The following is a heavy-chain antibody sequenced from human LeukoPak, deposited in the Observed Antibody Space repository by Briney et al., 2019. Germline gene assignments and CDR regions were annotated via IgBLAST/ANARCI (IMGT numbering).Heavy chain of an antibody. CDR2: IYYSGST. D-gene: IGHD2-2*01. CDR3: ARGVPAAIWALMNWFDP. CDR1: GGSFSSGSYY. J-gene: IGHJ5*02. Sequence: SETLSLTCTVSGGSFSSGSYYWICQRQPPGMGLEWIGNIYYSGSTNYNPPLKSRVTISVDTYKNQFSLKLSSVTAADTAVYYCARGVPAAIWALMNWFDPWGQGTLVTVSS. V-gene: IGHV4-61*01.